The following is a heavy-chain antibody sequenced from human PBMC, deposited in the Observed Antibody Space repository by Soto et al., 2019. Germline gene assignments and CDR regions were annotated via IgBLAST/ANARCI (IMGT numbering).Heavy chain of an antibody. CDR2: INPSGGST. D-gene: IGHD3-22*01. CDR3: ARDADYYDSSGYGFDY. Sequence: QVQLVQSGAEVKKPGASVKVSCKASGYTFTSYYMHWVRQAPGQGLEWMGIINPSGGSTSYAQKFQGRVTMTRDTSTSTVYMELSSLRSEDTAVYYCARDADYYDSSGYGFDYWGQGTLVTVSS. V-gene: IGHV1-46*01. J-gene: IGHJ4*02. CDR1: GYTFTSYY.